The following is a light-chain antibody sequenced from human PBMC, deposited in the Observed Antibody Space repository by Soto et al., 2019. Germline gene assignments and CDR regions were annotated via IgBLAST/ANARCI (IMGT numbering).Light chain of an antibody. V-gene: IGKV3-15*01. CDR1: QSVSSN. CDR2: GAS. Sequence: EIVMTQSPATLSVYPGERATLSCRASQSVSSNLAWYQQKPGQAPRLLIYGASARATGIPARFSGSGSGTEFTLTISSLQSGDFAVYYCQQYNNWPPMAFGQGTKVEIK. J-gene: IGKJ1*01. CDR3: QQYNNWPPMA.